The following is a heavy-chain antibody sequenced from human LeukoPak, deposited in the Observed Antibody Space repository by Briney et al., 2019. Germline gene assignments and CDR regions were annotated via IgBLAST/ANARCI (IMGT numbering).Heavy chain of an antibody. CDR1: GYTFTNYY. CDR2: INPSGGTT. CDR3: ARDSRVGTGTDWFDP. J-gene: IGHJ5*02. D-gene: IGHD1-1*01. V-gene: IGHV1-46*01. Sequence: GASVKVSCKASGYTFTNYYMHWVRQAPGQGLEWMGLINPSGGTTSYAQKFQGWVTMTRDTSTSTVNMELSSLVFEDTAVYYCARDSRVGTGTDWFDPWGQGTLVTVSS.